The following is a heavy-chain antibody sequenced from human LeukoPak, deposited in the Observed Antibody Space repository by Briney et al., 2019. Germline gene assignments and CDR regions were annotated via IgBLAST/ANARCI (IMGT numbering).Heavy chain of an antibody. D-gene: IGHD5-18*01. CDR3: PKDRGGYSYVFDS. Sequence: GGSLRLSCAASGFTFSSYGMHWVRMAPAKGLEWVAFIRYDGSNKYYADPVKGRFTISRDNSKNTLYLQMNSLRAEDTAVYYCPKDRGGYSYVFDSWGQGTLVTISS. J-gene: IGHJ4*02. CDR2: IRYDGSNK. CDR1: GFTFSSYG. V-gene: IGHV3-30*02.